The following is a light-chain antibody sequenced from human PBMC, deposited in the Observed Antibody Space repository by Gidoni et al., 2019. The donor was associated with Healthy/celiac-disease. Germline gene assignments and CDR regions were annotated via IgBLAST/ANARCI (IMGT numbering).Light chain of an antibody. Sequence: SVLTQPPSVSQAPAQMVTISCTGSSSNIGAGYDVHWYQQLPGTAPKLLIYGNSNRPSGVPDRFSGSKSGTSASLAITGLQAEDEADYYCQSYDSSLSGSVVFGGGTKLTVL. CDR1: SSNIGAGYD. J-gene: IGLJ2*01. V-gene: IGLV1-40*01. CDR3: QSYDSSLSGSVV. CDR2: GNS.